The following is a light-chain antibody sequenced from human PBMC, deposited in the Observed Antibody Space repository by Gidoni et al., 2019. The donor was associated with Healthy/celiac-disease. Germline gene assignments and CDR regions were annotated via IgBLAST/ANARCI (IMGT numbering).Light chain of an antibody. CDR1: NIGSKS. V-gene: IGLV3-21*04. CDR2: YDS. J-gene: IGLJ2*01. CDR3: QVWDSSSDHVV. Sequence: SCVLAQPPSGSVAPGQTASITRGGNNIGSKSVHCYQQKPGQAPVRVIYYDSARPSGLPERVSVSNSGNTATLTISSVEAGDEADYYCQVWDSSSDHVVFGGGTKLTVL.